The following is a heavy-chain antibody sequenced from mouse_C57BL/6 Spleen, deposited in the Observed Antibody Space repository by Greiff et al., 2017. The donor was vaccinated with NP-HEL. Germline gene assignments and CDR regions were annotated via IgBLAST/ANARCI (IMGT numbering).Heavy chain of an antibody. CDR3: ASSTMIKTWFAY. CDR2: ISDGGSYT. Sequence: EVQRVESGGGLVKPGGSLKLSCAASGFTFSSYAMSWVRQTPEKRLEWVATISDGGSYTYYPDNVKGRFTISRDNAKNNLYLQMSHLKSEDTAMYYCASSTMIKTWFAYWGQGTLVTVSA. J-gene: IGHJ3*01. D-gene: IGHD2-4*01. V-gene: IGHV5-4*01. CDR1: GFTFSSYA.